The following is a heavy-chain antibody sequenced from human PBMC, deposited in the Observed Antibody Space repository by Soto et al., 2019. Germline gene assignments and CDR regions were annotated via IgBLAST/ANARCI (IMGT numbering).Heavy chain of an antibody. J-gene: IGHJ6*03. CDR2: ISAYNGNT. V-gene: IGHV1-18*01. Sequence: EASVKVSCTASGYSFTSYGISWVRQAPGQGLEWMGWISAYNGNTNYAQKLQGRVTMTTDTSTSTAYMELRSLRSDDTAVYYCARGSSWYRLYYYYYMDVWGKGTTVTVSS. CDR3: ARGSSWYRLYYYYYMDV. D-gene: IGHD6-13*01. CDR1: GYSFTSYG.